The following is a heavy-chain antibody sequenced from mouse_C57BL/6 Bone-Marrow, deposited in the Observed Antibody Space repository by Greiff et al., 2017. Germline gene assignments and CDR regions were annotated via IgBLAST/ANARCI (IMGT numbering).Heavy chain of an antibody. Sequence: EVQLQESGGDLVKPGGSLKLSCAASGFTFSSYGMSWVRQTPDKRLEWVATISSGGSYTYYPDSVKGRFTISRDNAKTTLYLQMSILKSEDTAMYFSARPKGFAYWGRGPLVTVSA. J-gene: IGHJ3*01. CDR1: GFTFSSYG. CDR3: ARPKGFAY. CDR2: ISSGGSYT. V-gene: IGHV5-6*01.